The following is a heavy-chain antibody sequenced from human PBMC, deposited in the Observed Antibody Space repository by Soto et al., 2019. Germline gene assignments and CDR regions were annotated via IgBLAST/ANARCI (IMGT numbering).Heavy chain of an antibody. Sequence: QLQLQESGPGLVKPSETLSLTCTVSGGSISSSSYYWGWIRQPRGKGLEWIGSIYYSGSTYYNPSLKSRVTISVDTSKNQFSLKLSSVTAADTAVYYCASPRSGGSMDVWGKGTTVTVSS. D-gene: IGHD2-15*01. CDR3: ASPRSGGSMDV. J-gene: IGHJ6*03. CDR1: GGSISSSSYY. V-gene: IGHV4-39*01. CDR2: IYYSGST.